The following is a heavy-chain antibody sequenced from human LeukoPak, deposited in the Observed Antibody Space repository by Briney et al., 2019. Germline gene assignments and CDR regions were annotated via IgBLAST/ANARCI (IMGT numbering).Heavy chain of an antibody. CDR3: ARDLEGATGY. CDR2: INHSGST. D-gene: IGHD1-26*01. V-gene: IGHV4-34*01. J-gene: IGHJ4*02. CDR1: GGSFSGYY. Sequence: PSETLSLTCAVYGGSFSGYYWSWIRQPPGKGLEWIGEINHSGSTNYNPSLKSRVTISVDTSKNQFSLKLSSVTAADTAVYYCARDLEGATGYWGQGTLVTVSS.